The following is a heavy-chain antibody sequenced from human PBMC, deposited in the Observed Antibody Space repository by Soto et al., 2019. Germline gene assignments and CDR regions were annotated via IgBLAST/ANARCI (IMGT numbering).Heavy chain of an antibody. Sequence: SVKVSCKASGGTFSSYAISWVRQAPGQGLEWMGGIIPIFGTANYAQKFQGRVTITADESTSTAYMELSSLRSEDTAVYYCASYSGWYRDDALDIWGQGTMVTVSS. V-gene: IGHV1-69*13. CDR2: IIPIFGTA. D-gene: IGHD6-19*01. J-gene: IGHJ3*02. CDR1: GGTFSSYA. CDR3: ASYSGWYRDDALDI.